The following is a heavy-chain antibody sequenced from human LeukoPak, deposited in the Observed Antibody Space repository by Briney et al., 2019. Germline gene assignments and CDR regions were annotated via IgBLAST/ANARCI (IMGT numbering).Heavy chain of an antibody. CDR2: INPNSGGT. V-gene: IGHV1-2*02. CDR3: ARVFPLLQKIDY. CDR1: GYTFTGYY. J-gene: IGHJ4*02. Sequence: ASVKVSCKASGYTFTGYYMHWVRQAPGQGLEWMGWINPNSGGTNYAQKFQGRVTMTRDTSISTAYMELRSLRSDDTAVYYCARVFPLLQKIDYWGQGTLVTVSS.